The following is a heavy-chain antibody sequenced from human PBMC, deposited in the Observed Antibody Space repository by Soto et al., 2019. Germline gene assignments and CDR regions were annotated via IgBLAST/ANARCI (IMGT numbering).Heavy chain of an antibody. CDR2: IYYSGST. CDR1: GGSISSSSYY. CDR3: ARHWVTMVRGLIITPLDY. J-gene: IGHJ4*02. D-gene: IGHD3-10*01. V-gene: IGHV4-39*01. Sequence: QLQLQESGPGLVKPSETLSLTCTVSGGSISSSSYYWGWIRQPPGKGLEWIGSIYYSGSTYYNPSLKSRVTISVDTSKNQSSLKLSSVTAADTAVYYCARHWVTMVRGLIITPLDYWGQGTLVTVSS.